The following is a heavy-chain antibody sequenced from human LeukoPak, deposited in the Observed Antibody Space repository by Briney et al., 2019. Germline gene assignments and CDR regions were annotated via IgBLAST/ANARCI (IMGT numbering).Heavy chain of an antibody. Sequence: SVKVSCKASGFTFTRSAVQWVRQARGQRLEWIGWIVVGSGNTNYAQKFQERVTIIRDMSTSTAYMELSSLTSEDTAVYYCAAARNDWAFDIWGQGTMVTVSS. J-gene: IGHJ3*02. CDR1: GFTFTRSA. D-gene: IGHD1-1*01. V-gene: IGHV1-58*01. CDR2: IVVGSGNT. CDR3: AAARNDWAFDI.